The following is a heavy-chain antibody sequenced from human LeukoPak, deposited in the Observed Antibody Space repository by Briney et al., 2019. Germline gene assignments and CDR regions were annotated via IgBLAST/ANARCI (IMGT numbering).Heavy chain of an antibody. CDR1: GGSISSGSYY. CDR2: IYTSGST. CDR3: ARMATIYDYFDY. D-gene: IGHD5-24*01. J-gene: IGHJ4*02. Sequence: SETLSLTCTVSGGSISSGSYYWSWIRQPAGKGLEWIGRIYTSGSTNYNPSLKSRVTISVDTSKNQFSLKLSSVTAADTAVYYCARMATIYDYFDYWGQGTLVTVSS. V-gene: IGHV4-61*02.